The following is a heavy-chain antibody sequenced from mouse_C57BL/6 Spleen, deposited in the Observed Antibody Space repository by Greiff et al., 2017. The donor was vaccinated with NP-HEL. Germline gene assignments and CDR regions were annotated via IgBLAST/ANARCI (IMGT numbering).Heavy chain of an antibody. V-gene: IGHV1-80*01. J-gene: IGHJ3*01. CDR1: GYAFSSYW. CDR2: IYPGDGDT. CDR3: ARGQTDYSNYGWFAY. Sequence: VQLQQSGAELVKPGASVKISCKASGYAFSSYWMNWVKQRPGKGLEWIGQIYPGDGDTNYNGKFKGKATLTADKSSSTAYMQLSSLTSEDSAVYFCARGQTDYSNYGWFAYWGQGTLVTVSA. D-gene: IGHD2-5*01.